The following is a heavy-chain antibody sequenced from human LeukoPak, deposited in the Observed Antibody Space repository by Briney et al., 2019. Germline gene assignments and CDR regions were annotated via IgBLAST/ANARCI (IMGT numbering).Heavy chain of an antibody. CDR1: GFTFSSYE. V-gene: IGHV4-31*02. D-gene: IGHD3-9*01. CDR3: ARRYDILTGRRYLDL. Sequence: LRLSCAASGFTFSSYEMNWVRQHPGKGLEWIGYIYYSGSTYYNPSLKSRVTISVDTSKNQFSLKLSSVTAADTAVYYCARRYDILTGRRYLDLCGRGTLVTVSS. J-gene: IGHJ2*01. CDR2: IYYSGST.